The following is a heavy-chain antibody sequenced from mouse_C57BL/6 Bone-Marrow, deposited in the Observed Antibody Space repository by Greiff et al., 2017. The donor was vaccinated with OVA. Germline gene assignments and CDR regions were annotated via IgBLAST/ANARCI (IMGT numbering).Heavy chain of an antibody. J-gene: IGHJ2*01. D-gene: IGHD1-1*01. V-gene: IGHV14-4*01. CDR2: IDPENGDT. Sequence: ESGAELVRPGASVKLSCTASGFNIKDDYMHWVKQRPEQGLEWIGWIDPENGDTEYASKFQGKATITADTSSNTAYLQLSSLTSEDTAVYYCTTYDYGSYFDYWGQGTTLTVSS. CDR1: GFNIKDDY. CDR3: TTYDYGSYFDY.